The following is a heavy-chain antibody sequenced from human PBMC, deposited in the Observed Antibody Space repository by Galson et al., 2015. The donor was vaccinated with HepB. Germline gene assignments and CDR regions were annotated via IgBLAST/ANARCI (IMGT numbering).Heavy chain of an antibody. V-gene: IGHV3-7*03. CDR2: IKQDGNEK. CDR3: ARGPGYDFWSGYLYDNYYFDY. D-gene: IGHD3-3*01. J-gene: IGHJ4*02. Sequence: SLRLSCAASRFTFSRYWMSWVRQAPGKGLEWVANIKQDGNEKYYVDSVKGRFTISRDNAKNSLYLQMDSLRAEDTAVYYCARGPGYDFWSGYLYDNYYFDYWGQGTLVTVSS. CDR1: RFTFSRYW.